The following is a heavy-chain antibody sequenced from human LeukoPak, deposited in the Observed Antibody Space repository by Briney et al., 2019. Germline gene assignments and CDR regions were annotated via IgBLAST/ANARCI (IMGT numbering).Heavy chain of an antibody. J-gene: IGHJ3*02. V-gene: IGHV1-2*02. CDR2: INPNSGGT. CDR3: ARAQMLGGYYDSSGYLDAFDI. CDR1: GYTFTGYY. D-gene: IGHD3-22*01. Sequence: ASVKVSCKASGYTFTGYYMHWVRQAPGQGLEWMGWINPNSGGTNYAQKFQGRVTMTRDTSTSTVYMELSSLRSEDTAVYYCARAQMLGGYYDSSGYLDAFDIWGQGTMVTVSS.